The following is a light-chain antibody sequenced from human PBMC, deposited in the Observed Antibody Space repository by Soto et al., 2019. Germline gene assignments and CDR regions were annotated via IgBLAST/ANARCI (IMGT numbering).Light chain of an antibody. CDR3: QQYDNLSFT. J-gene: IGKJ3*01. Sequence: DIQMTQSPSSLSASVGDRVTITCQASQDISNYLNWYQQKPGKAPKLLIYDASNSETGVPSRFSGSGSGTDFTFTISSLQPEDIATYYCQQYDNLSFTFGPGTKVDIK. CDR2: DAS. CDR1: QDISNY. V-gene: IGKV1-33*01.